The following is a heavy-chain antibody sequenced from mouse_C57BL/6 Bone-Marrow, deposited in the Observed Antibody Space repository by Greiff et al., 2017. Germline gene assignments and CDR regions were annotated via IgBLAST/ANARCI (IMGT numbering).Heavy chain of an antibody. CDR2: IYPGDGDT. J-gene: IGHJ2*01. Sequence: QVQLKESGAELVKPGASVKISCKASGYEFSSYWMNWVKQRTGKGLEWIGRIYPGDGDTNSNGKFTGKATLTADKSSSTAYMQLSCLTSADSSVYICAQLGRGYFDYWGQGTTLTVSS. CDR3: AQLGRGYFDY. D-gene: IGHD4-1*02. V-gene: IGHV1-80*01. CDR1: GYEFSSYW.